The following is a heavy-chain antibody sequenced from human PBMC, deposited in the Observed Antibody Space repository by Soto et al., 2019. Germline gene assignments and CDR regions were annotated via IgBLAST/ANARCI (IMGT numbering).Heavy chain of an antibody. D-gene: IGHD3-22*01. Sequence: QVQLVESGGGVVQPGRSLRLSCAASGFTFSSYGMHWVRQAPGKGLEWVAVIWYDGSNKYYADSVKGRFTISRDNSKNTLYLQMNSLRAEDTAVYYCARGKGVVDDYYYYGIDVWGQGTTVTVSS. V-gene: IGHV3-33*01. CDR1: GFTFSSYG. CDR2: IWYDGSNK. J-gene: IGHJ6*02. CDR3: ARGKGVVDDYYYYGIDV.